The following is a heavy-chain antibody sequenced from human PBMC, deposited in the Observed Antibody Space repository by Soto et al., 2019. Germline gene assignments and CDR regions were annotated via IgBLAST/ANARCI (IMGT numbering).Heavy chain of an antibody. CDR2: ITFSGNTV. Sequence: GGSLRLSCAASGFTFSDSYMRWIRQAPGKGLEWISYITFSGNTVYYADSLKGRFTTSRDNAKNSLYLQMNRLRAEDTAVYYCSRVSWREKYGMDVWGQGTTVTVSS. V-gene: IGHV3-11*01. CDR3: SRVSWREKYGMDV. CDR1: GFTFSDSY. J-gene: IGHJ6*02.